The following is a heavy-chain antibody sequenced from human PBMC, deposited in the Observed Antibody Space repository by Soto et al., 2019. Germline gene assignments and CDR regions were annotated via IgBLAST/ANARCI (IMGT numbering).Heavy chain of an antibody. CDR1: GGSISSSSYY. CDR2: IYYSGST. J-gene: IGHJ4*02. Sequence: QLQLQESGPGLVKPSETLSLTCTVSGGSISSSSYYWGWIRQPPGKGLEWIGSIYYSGSTYYNPSLKSRVTISVDTSKNQFSLKLSSVTAADTAVYYCARQIMITFGGVIGMDGFDYWGQGTLVTVSS. D-gene: IGHD3-16*02. CDR3: ARQIMITFGGVIGMDGFDY. V-gene: IGHV4-39*01.